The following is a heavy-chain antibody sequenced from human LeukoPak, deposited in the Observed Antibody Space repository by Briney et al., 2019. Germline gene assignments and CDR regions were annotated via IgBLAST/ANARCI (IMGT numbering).Heavy chain of an antibody. CDR3: TRESGAFSPFGF. CDR2: VHLSGTT. J-gene: IGHJ4*02. V-gene: IGHV4-4*02. Sequence: SGTLSLTCAVSGGSITTTNWWSWVRQPPGKGLEWIGEVHLSGTTNYNPSLESRVSMSIDKSKNHLSLEVTSVTAADTAIYYCTRESGAFSPFGFWGQGTLLTVSS. CDR1: GGSITTTNW. D-gene: IGHD1-26*01.